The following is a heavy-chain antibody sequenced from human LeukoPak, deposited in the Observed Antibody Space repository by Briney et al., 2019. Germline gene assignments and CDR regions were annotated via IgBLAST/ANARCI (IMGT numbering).Heavy chain of an antibody. D-gene: IGHD3-16*01. CDR3: ARGSAAMIN. CDR2: ISWNGGSA. CDR1: GFTFNRYA. V-gene: IGHV3-20*04. Sequence: GGSLRLSCAASGFTFNRYAMSWVRQAPGKGLEWVSGISWNGGSAGYAGSVKGRFTVSRDKAKNTLYLEMNSLRVEDTAVYFCARGSAAMINWGQGTPVTVSS. J-gene: IGHJ4*02.